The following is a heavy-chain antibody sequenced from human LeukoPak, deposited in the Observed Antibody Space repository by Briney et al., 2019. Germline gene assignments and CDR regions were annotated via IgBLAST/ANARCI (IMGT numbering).Heavy chain of an antibody. CDR3: ARESPTCSSGWYKDF. CDR2: IYISGST. V-gene: IGHV4-4*07. J-gene: IGHJ4*02. CDR1: GGSISYYY. D-gene: IGHD6-19*01. Sequence: KPSETLSLTCTVSGGSISYYYWSWIRQPAGGGLEWIGRIYISGSTNYNPSLKSRVTISIDKSNNQFFLKLNSVTAADTAVYYCARESPTCSSGWYKDFWGQGTLVTVSS.